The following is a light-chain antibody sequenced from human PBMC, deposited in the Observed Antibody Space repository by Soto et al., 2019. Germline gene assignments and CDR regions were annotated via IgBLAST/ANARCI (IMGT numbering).Light chain of an antibody. J-gene: IGLJ1*01. CDR1: SSDVGGYDH. Sequence: QSALTQPASVSGSPGHSITISCTGTSSDVGGYDHVSWYQQHPDKAPKLIIYEVTDRPSGVSSRFSGSKSGNTASLTISGLQAEDEADYYCSSLTSGSTRVFGTGTKVTVL. V-gene: IGLV2-14*01. CDR3: SSLTSGSTRV. CDR2: EVT.